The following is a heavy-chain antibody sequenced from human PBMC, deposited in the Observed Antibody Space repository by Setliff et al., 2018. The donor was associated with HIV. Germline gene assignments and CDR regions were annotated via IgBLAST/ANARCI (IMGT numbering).Heavy chain of an antibody. D-gene: IGHD3-9*01. CDR3: ARENYDILTGYYDY. J-gene: IGHJ4*02. Sequence: GGSLRLSCAASGFTFSSYAMHWVRQAPGKGLEWVAVISYDGSHKYYADSVKGRFTISRDNSKNTLYLQMNSLRAEDTAVYYCARENYDILTGYYDYWGQGALVTVSS. CDR1: GFTFSSYA. V-gene: IGHV3-30*04. CDR2: ISYDGSHK.